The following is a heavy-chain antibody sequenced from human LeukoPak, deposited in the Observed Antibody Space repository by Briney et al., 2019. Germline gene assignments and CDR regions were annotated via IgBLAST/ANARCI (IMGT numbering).Heavy chain of an antibody. CDR3: ARGPLMTYCTGASCHHLGY. Sequence: GGSLRLSCAASGFTFSSYIMNWVRQAPGKGLEWVSSIDSSSSHIYYSDSVKGRFTISRDNAKSSLDLQMNSLRAEDTAIYYCARGPLMTYCTGASCHHLGYWGQGTLVTVSS. CDR2: IDSSSSHI. D-gene: IGHD2-8*02. V-gene: IGHV3-21*01. CDR1: GFTFSSYI. J-gene: IGHJ4*02.